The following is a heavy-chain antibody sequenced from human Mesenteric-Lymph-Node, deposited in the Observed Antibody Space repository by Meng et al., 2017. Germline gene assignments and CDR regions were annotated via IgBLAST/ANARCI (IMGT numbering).Heavy chain of an antibody. D-gene: IGHD3-22*01. Sequence: GSLRLSCTVSGSSISSDYFWGWIRQPPGKGLEWIGSIYHIGSTYYNPSLKSRVTMAVDTSKNQFSLRLSSVTAADTAVYYCAASDYYYDTIGHFWGQGTLVTVSS. J-gene: IGHJ4*02. CDR3: AASDYYYDTIGHF. CDR1: GSSISSDYF. CDR2: IYHIGST. V-gene: IGHV4-38-2*02.